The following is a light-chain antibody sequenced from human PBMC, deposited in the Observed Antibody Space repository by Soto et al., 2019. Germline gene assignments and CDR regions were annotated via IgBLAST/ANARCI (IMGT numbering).Light chain of an antibody. CDR3: QQYASSPVT. J-gene: IGKJ4*01. CDR1: QSVSNNY. V-gene: IGKV3-20*01. Sequence: ETVLTQSPGTLSLSPGDRASLSCRASQSVSNNYLAWHQQRPGQAPRLLIFGASNRATGVPDRFTGSASGTDFTLTISRLQPEDFALYCCQQYASSPVTFGGGTKVDI. CDR2: GAS.